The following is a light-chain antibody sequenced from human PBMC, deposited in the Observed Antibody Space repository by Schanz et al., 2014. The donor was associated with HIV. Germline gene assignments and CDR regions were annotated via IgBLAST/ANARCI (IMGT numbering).Light chain of an antibody. J-gene: IGKJ1*01. CDR1: QSITNW. CDR2: QAS. V-gene: IGKV1-5*03. Sequence: DIQMTQSPPTLSASVGDRVTITCRASQSITNWLAWYQQKPGKAPKLLIYQASTLEIGVSSRFSGSGSGTEFTLTISSLQSDDFATYYCQQYSTDFPTFGQGTRVEIK. CDR3: QQYSTDFPT.